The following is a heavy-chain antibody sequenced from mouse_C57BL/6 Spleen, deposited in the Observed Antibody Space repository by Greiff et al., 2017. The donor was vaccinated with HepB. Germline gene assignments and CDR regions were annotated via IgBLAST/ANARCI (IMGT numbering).Heavy chain of an antibody. D-gene: IGHD1-1*01. V-gene: IGHV1-55*01. CDR2: IYPGSGST. CDR3: ARNYYGSSYVGWYFDV. Sequence: VKLQQPGAELVKPGASVKMSCKASGYTFTSYWITWVKQRPGQGLEWIGDIYPGSGSTNYNEKFKSKATLTVDTSSSTAYMQLSSLTSEDSAVYYCARNYYGSSYVGWYFDVWGTGTTVTVSS. CDR1: GYTFTSYW. J-gene: IGHJ1*03.